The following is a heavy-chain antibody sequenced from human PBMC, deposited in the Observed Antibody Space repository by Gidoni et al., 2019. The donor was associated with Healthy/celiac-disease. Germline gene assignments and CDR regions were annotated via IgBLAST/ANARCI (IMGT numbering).Heavy chain of an antibody. J-gene: IGHJ5*02. V-gene: IGHV3-13*01. CDR1: GFTFSSYD. CDR2: IGTAGDT. Sequence: EVQLVESGGGLVQPGGSLRLSCAASGFTFSSYDMHWVRQATGKGLEWVSAIGTAGDTYYPGSVKGRFTISRENAKNSLYLQMNSLRAEDTAVYYCARGRIAASAFDPWGQGTLVTVSS. D-gene: IGHD6-6*01. CDR3: ARGRIAASAFDP.